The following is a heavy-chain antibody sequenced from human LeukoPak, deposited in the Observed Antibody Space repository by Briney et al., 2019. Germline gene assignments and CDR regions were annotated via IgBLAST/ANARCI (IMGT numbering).Heavy chain of an antibody. D-gene: IGHD3-10*01. V-gene: IGHV1-8*03. CDR1: GYTFTSYD. CDR3: ARGGSTYYYGSGSSDY. Sequence: SVKVSCKASGYTFTSYDINWVRQATGQGLEWMGWMNPNSGNTGYAQKFQGRVTITRNTSISTAYMELSSLRSEDTAVYYCARGGSTYYYGSGSSDYWGQGTLVTVSS. CDR2: MNPNSGNT. J-gene: IGHJ4*02.